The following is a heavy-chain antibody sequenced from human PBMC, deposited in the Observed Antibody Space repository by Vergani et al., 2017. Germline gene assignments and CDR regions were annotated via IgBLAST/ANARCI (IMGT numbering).Heavy chain of an antibody. Sequence: QVQLVQSGAEVKKPGSSVKVSCKASGGTFSSYAISWVRQAPGQGLEWIGRIIPIFGTANYAQKFQGRVTITADESTSTAYMELSSLRSEDTAVYYCARAKYYDLLTGYNFLHFDYWGQGTLVTVSS. CDR1: GGTFSSYA. D-gene: IGHD3-9*01. J-gene: IGHJ4*02. CDR3: ARAKYYDLLTGYNFLHFDY. V-gene: IGHV1-69*13. CDR2: IIPIFGTA.